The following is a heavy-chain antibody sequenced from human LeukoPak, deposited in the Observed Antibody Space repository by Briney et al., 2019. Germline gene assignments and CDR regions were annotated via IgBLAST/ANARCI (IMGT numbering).Heavy chain of an antibody. D-gene: IGHD3-16*01. J-gene: IGHJ4*02. V-gene: IGHV3-48*03. CDR3: AKDQGRGGFGLDC. CDR2: ISGSGRRI. CDR1: GFTFSNYE. Sequence: GGSLRLSCAASGFTFSNYEMNWVRQAPGKGLEWVSFISGSGRRIYYADSVKGRFTISRDNAKNSLYLQMNNLRVEDTAGYYCAKDQGRGGFGLDCWGQGTLVTVSS.